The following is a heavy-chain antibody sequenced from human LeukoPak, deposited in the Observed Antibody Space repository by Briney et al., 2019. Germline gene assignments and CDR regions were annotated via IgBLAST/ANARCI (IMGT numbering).Heavy chain of an antibody. CDR1: GFTFSRDW. V-gene: IGHV3-7*01. Sequence: GGSLRLSCAASGFTFSRDWMSWVRQAPGKGLEWVANIKQDGSEKYYVDSVKGRFTISRDNSKNTLYLQMNSLRAEDTAVYYCARDRGSGSEYFDYWGQGTLVTVSS. J-gene: IGHJ4*02. CDR3: ARDRGSGSEYFDY. CDR2: IKQDGSEK. D-gene: IGHD3-3*01.